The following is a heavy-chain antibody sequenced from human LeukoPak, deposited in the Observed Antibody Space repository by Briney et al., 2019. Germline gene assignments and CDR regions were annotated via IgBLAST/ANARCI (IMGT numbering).Heavy chain of an antibody. CDR1: GGSISSYY. D-gene: IGHD3-22*01. CDR2: IYYSGST. J-gene: IGHJ4*02. V-gene: IGHV4-59*01. Sequence: RSETLSLTCTVSGGSISSYYSSWIRQPPGKGLEWIGYIYYSGSTNYNPSLKSRVTISVDTSKNQFSLKLSSVTAADTAVYYCARGYYDSSGYSDYWGQGTLVTVSS. CDR3: ARGYYDSSGYSDY.